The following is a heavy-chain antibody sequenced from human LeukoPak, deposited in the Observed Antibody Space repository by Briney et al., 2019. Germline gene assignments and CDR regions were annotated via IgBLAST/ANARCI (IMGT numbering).Heavy chain of an antibody. Sequence: QAGGSLRLSCAAPGFTFTNNFMSWVRQVPGKGLEWVANIKQDGSETTYADSVRGRFTIFRDNAKDSVYLQMNSLRAEDSATYYCVREGFYFFDFWGQGTLVTVSS. V-gene: IGHV3-7*01. CDR1: GFTFTNNF. CDR2: IKQDGSET. CDR3: VREGFYFFDF. J-gene: IGHJ4*01.